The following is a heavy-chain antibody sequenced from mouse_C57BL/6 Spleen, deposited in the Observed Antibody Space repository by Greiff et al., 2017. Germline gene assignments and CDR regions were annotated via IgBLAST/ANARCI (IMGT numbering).Heavy chain of an antibody. D-gene: IGHD2-4*01. CDR1: GYTFTSYW. CDR3: ARLDYDYDGDYYAMDY. V-gene: IGHV1-64*01. CDR2: IHPNGGST. J-gene: IGHJ4*01. Sequence: QVQLQQPGAELVKPGASVKLSCKASGYTFTSYWMHWVKQRPGQGLEWIGMIHPNGGSTNYNEKFKSKATLTVDKSSSTAYMQLSSLTSGNSAVYYCARLDYDYDGDYYAMDYWGQGTSVTVSS.